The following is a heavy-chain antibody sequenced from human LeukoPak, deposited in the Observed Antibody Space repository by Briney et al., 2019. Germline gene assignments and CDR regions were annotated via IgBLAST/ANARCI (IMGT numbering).Heavy chain of an antibody. D-gene: IGHD3-10*01. CDR2: IYYSGST. V-gene: IGHV4-59*01. Sequence: SETLSLTCTVSGGSISSYYWSWIRQPPGKGLEWIGYIYYSGSTNYNPSLKSRVTISVDTSKNQFSLKLSSVTAADTAVYYCARSLLWFGESKEGNWFDPWGQGTLVTVSS. CDR1: GGSISSYY. J-gene: IGHJ5*02. CDR3: ARSLLWFGESKEGNWFDP.